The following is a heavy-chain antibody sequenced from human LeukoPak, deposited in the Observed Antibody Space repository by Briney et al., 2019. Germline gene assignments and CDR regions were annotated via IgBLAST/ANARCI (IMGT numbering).Heavy chain of an antibody. CDR3: AKDGYYDPFDY. CDR1: GFPFGTYA. V-gene: IGHV3-23*01. J-gene: IGHJ4*02. Sequence: GGSLRLSCAASGFPFGTYAMSWVRQAPGKGLEWVSAISGSGGSTYYADSVKGRFTISRDNSKNTLYLRMNSLRAEDTAVYYCAKDGYYDPFDYWGQGTLVTVSS. D-gene: IGHD3-22*01. CDR2: ISGSGGST.